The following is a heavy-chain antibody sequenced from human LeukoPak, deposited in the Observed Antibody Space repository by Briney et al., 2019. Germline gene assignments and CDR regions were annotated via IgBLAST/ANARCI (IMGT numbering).Heavy chain of an antibody. J-gene: IGHJ4*02. V-gene: IGHV4-59*12. CDR2: IYYSGST. D-gene: IGHD5-18*01. CDR3: QLVTAMVNFDY. CDR1: GGSISSYY. Sequence: SETLSLTCTVSGGSISSYYWSWIRQPPGKGLEWIGYIYYSGSTNYNPSLKSRVTISVDTSKNQFSLKLSSVTAADTAVYYCQLVTAMVNFDYWGQGTLVTVSS.